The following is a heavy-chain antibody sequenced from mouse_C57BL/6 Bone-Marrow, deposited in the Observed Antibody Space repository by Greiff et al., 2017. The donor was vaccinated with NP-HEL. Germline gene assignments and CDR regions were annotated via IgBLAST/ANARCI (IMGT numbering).Heavy chain of an antibody. J-gene: IGHJ2*01. V-gene: IGHV1-15*01. CDR3: TRHYGRSCFDY. CDR2: IDPETGGT. D-gene: IGHD1-1*01. CDR1: GYTFTDYE. Sequence: QVQLKQSGAELVRPGASVTLSCKASGYTFTDYEMHWVKQTPVHGLEWIGAIDPETGGTAYNQKFKGKAILTADKSSSTAYMELRSLTSADSAVYYCTRHYGRSCFDYWGQGTTLTVSS.